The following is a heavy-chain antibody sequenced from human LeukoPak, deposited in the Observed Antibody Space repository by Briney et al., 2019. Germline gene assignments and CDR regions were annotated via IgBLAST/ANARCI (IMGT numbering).Heavy chain of an antibody. V-gene: IGHV3-30-3*01. D-gene: IGHD5-18*01. J-gene: IGHJ4*02. Sequence: PGRSLRLSCAASGFTFSSYAMHWVRQAPGKGLEWVAVISYDGSNKYYADSVKGRFTISRDNSKNTLYLQMNSLRAEDTAVYYCAKDRRYSYGYSDYWGQGTLVTVSS. CDR1: GFTFSSYA. CDR2: ISYDGSNK. CDR3: AKDRRYSYGYSDY.